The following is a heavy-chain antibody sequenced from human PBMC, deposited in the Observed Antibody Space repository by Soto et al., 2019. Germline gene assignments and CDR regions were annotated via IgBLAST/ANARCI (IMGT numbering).Heavy chain of an antibody. D-gene: IGHD1-1*01. V-gene: IGHV3-23*01. J-gene: IGHJ4*02. CDR2: IPVIGDRR. Sequence: EVQLLDSGGGLVQPGGSLRLSCAASGFTFSSYGMSWVRQAPGKGLEWVAGIPVIGDRRYYADSVKGRFTISRDNAKNTLYLQMNSLRVEDTAVYFCAREGDRYGTVCFDSWGQGTLVNVSS. CDR1: GFTFSSYG. CDR3: AREGDRYGTVCFDS.